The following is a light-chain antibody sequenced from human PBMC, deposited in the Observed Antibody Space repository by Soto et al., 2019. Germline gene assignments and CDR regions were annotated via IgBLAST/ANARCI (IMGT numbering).Light chain of an antibody. Sequence: QSVLTPPPSASGTPGPRVTISCSGSSSNIGRNTVNWYQQLPGTATKLLIHANYQRPSVLPDRLSGSKSGTSASLAISCLQSEEAYYYWSSGDDNLNGYFCGNETKGTGL. J-gene: IGLJ1*01. CDR2: ANY. CDR3: SSGDDNLNGYF. V-gene: IGLV1-44*01. CDR1: SSNIGRNT.